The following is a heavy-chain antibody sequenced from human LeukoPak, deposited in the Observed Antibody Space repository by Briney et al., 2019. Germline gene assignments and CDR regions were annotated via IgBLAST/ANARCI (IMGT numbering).Heavy chain of an antibody. V-gene: IGHV4-34*01. J-gene: IGHJ6*03. CDR1: GGSISSYY. Sequence: PSETLSLTCTVSGGSISSYYWSWIRQPPGKGLEWIGEINHRGSTNYNPSLKSRVTISVDTSKNQFSLKLSSMTAADTAVYYCARGNLWDYRRYYYYMDVWGKGTTVTVSS. D-gene: IGHD4-11*01. CDR2: INHRGST. CDR3: ARGNLWDYRRYYYYMDV.